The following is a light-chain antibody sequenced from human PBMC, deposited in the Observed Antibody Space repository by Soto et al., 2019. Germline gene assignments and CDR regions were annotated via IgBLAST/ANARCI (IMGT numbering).Light chain of an antibody. CDR3: QSYDRSLSGYV. CDR1: SSNIGAGYD. J-gene: IGLJ1*01. CDR2: ANG. V-gene: IGLV1-40*01. Sequence: QSALTQPPSVSGAPGQSVTSSCAGSSSNIGAGYDVHWYQQLPGTAPKLLIYANGNRPSGVPDRFSGSKSGTSASLAITGLQAEDEADYYCQSYDRSLSGYVLGTGTKVTVL.